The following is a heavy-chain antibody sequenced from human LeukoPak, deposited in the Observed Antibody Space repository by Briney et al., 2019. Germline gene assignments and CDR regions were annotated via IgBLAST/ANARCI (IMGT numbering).Heavy chain of an antibody. D-gene: IGHD2-21*02. Sequence: PGGSLRLSCAASGFTFSSYAMHWVRQAPGKGLEWVAVISYDGSNKYYADSVKGRLTISRDNSKNTLYLQMNSLRAEDTAVYYCASDSYCGGDCYSANDYWGQGTLVTVSS. J-gene: IGHJ4*02. V-gene: IGHV3-30-3*01. CDR3: ASDSYCGGDCYSANDY. CDR2: ISYDGSNK. CDR1: GFTFSSYA.